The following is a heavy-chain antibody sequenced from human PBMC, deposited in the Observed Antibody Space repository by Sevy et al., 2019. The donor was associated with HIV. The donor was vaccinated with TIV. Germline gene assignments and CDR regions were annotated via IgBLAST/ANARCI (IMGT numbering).Heavy chain of an antibody. CDR2: IYYSGST. V-gene: IGHV4-39*01. Sequence: SETLSLTCTVSGGSISSSSYYWGWIRQPPGKGLEWIGSIYYSGSTHYNPSLKSRVTISVDTSKNQFSLKLSSVTAADTAVYYCASSFYYDSSGYIDYWGQGTLVTVSS. CDR3: ASSFYYDSSGYIDY. D-gene: IGHD3-22*01. CDR1: GGSISSSSYY. J-gene: IGHJ4*02.